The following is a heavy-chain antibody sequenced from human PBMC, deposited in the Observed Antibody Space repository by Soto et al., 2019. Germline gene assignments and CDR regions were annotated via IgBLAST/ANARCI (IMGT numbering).Heavy chain of an antibody. V-gene: IGHV1-18*04. CDR1: CYGFTNYA. Sequence: SVKVSFKASCYGFTNYAITWVRQAPGQGLEWMGWISYNGNTNYAQNLQGRVTMTTDTSTNTAYMELRGLSSDDTAVYYCARVEDYFDSSGYNHWGQGTLVTVSS. CDR3: ARVEDYFDSSGYNH. CDR2: ISYNGNT. D-gene: IGHD3-22*01. J-gene: IGHJ5*02.